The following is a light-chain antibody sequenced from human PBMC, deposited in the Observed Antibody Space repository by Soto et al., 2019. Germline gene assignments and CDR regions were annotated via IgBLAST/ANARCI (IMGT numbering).Light chain of an antibody. Sequence: QSALTQPASVSGSPGQSITISCTGTSSDVGGYNYVSWYQQHPGKAPKLMIYDVSNRPSGVSNRFSGSKSGNPASLTISGIQAEDEADYYCSSYTSSSVVFGGGTKLTVL. J-gene: IGLJ2*01. CDR2: DVS. CDR1: SSDVGGYNY. V-gene: IGLV2-14*01. CDR3: SSYTSSSVV.